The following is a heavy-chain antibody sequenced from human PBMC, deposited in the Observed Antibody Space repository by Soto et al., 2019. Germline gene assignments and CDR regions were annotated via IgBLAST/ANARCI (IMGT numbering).Heavy chain of an antibody. D-gene: IGHD3-10*01. CDR1: GYTFSSYG. CDR3: AREGWLGELLY. V-gene: IGHV1-18*01. J-gene: IGHJ4*02. CDR2: ISGYNGNA. Sequence: VQLVQSGNVVQKPGSSVKVSCKTSGYTFSSYGIIWVRQAPGQGLEWMGWISGYNGNADYAQRFRGRVNMTTDTSTTKVFMELRDLRSDDTALYFCAREGWLGELLYWGQGSLVTVS.